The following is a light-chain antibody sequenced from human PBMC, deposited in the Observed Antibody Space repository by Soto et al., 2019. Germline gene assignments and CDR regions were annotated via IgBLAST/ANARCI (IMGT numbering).Light chain of an antibody. J-gene: IGKJ5*01. CDR3: QQVNSYPIT. CDR1: QGISSA. V-gene: IGKV1-13*02. CDR2: DAS. Sequence: AIQLTQSPSSLSASVGDRVTITCRASQGISSALAWYQQKPGKAPKLLIYDASSLESGVPSRFSGSGSGTDFTLTISSLQPEDCATYYCQQVNSYPITFGHGTRLEIK.